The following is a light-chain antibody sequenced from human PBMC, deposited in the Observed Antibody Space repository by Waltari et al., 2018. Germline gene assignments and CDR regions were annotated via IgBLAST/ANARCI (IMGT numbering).Light chain of an antibody. J-gene: IGLJ1*01. Sequence: QSVLTQPPSASRTPGQRVTISCSGSSSNIGSNGGNWFQNLPGTAPKLPTSGNNHRPSGVPDRFSGSKSGTSAFLAITGLQSEDEADYYCAAWDDSLKGVFGTGTKVIVL. CDR2: GNN. CDR1: SSNIGSNG. V-gene: IGLV1-44*01. CDR3: AAWDDSLKGV.